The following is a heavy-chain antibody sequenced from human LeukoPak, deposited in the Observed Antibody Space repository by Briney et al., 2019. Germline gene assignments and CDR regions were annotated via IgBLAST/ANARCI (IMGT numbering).Heavy chain of an antibody. CDR3: ARGSNYLH. V-gene: IGHV4-38-2*01. CDR1: GYSISSGYY. Sequence: SETLSLTCAVSGYSISSGYYWGWIGQPPGKGLEWIGSIYHSGSTYYNPSLKSRVTISVDTSKNQFSLKLSSVTAADTAVYYCARGSNYLHWGQGTLVTVSS. D-gene: IGHD4-11*01. CDR2: IYHSGST. J-gene: IGHJ4*02.